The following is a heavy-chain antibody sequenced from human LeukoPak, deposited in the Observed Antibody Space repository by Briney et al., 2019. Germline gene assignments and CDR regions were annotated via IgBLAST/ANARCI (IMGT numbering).Heavy chain of an antibody. CDR3: ARHAKAYGSSCDY. Sequence: GESLKISCKGSGYSFTTYWISWVRQMRGQGLEWMGRIDPSDSYTNYSPSFQGHVTISADKSFSTAYLQWTSLKASDTAMYYCARHAKAYGSSCDYWGQGTLVTVSS. J-gene: IGHJ4*02. V-gene: IGHV5-10-1*01. CDR1: GYSFTTYW. D-gene: IGHD6-13*01. CDR2: IDPSDSYT.